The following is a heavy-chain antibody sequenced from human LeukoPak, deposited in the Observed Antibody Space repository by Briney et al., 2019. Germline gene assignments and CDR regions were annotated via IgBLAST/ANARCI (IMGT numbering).Heavy chain of an antibody. Sequence: SETLSLTCTLSGASISSGSYYWSWLRQPAGKGLEWIGRIYAFGITNYNPSLESRVTMSVDTSENQFSLKLSSVTAADTAVYYCARDRGGYCTDGVCSLFDYWGQGILVAVSS. CDR1: GASISSGSYY. D-gene: IGHD2-8*01. CDR3: ARDRGGYCTDGVCSLFDY. V-gene: IGHV4-61*02. CDR2: IYAFGIT. J-gene: IGHJ4*02.